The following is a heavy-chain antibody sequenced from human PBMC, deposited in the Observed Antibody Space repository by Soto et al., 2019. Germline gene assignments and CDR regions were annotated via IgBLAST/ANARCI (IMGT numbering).Heavy chain of an antibody. CDR3: AKGAIVATISFGAFDI. J-gene: IGHJ3*02. CDR2: IPYDGSNK. CDR1: GFTFSSYG. V-gene: IGHV3-30*18. D-gene: IGHD5-12*01. Sequence: GSLRRSCAASGFTFSSYGMHWVRQAPGKGLEWVAVIPYDGSNKYYADSVKGRFTISRDNCKNTLYLQMNSLRAEDTAVYYCAKGAIVATISFGAFDIWGQGTMVTVSS.